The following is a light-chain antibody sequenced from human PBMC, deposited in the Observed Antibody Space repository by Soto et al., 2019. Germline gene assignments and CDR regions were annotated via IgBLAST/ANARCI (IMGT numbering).Light chain of an antibody. V-gene: IGLV2-23*01. Sequence: QSALTQPASVSGSPGQSITISCTGTSSDVGSYNLVSWYQQHPGKAPKLMIYEGSKRPSGVSNRFSGSKSGNTASLTISGLQAEDEADDYCCSYAGSSTHVVFGGGTQLTVL. CDR2: EGS. J-gene: IGLJ2*01. CDR1: SSDVGSYNL. CDR3: CSYAGSSTHVV.